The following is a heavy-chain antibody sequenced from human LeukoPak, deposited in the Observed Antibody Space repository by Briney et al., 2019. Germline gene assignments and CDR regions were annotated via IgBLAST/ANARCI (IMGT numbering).Heavy chain of an antibody. CDR1: GFTFSSYG. J-gene: IGHJ6*02. D-gene: IGHD2-15*01. CDR2: ISYDGSNK. Sequence: PGRSLRLSCAASGFTFSSYGMHWVRQAPGKGLEWVAVISYDGSNKYYADSVKGRFTISRDNSKNTLYLQMNSLRAEDTAVYYCAKAQGSGGSHAYYYYGMDVWGQGTTVTVSS. CDR3: AKAQGSGGSHAYYYYGMDV. V-gene: IGHV3-30*18.